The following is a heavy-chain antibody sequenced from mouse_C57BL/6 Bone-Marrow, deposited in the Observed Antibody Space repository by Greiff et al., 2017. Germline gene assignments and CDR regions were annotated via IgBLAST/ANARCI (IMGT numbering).Heavy chain of an antibody. D-gene: IGHD2-3*01. CDR2: IWSCGST. CDR3: ARRGGWLLPFAY. CDR1: GFSLTSYG. V-gene: IGHV2-2*01. J-gene: IGHJ3*01. Sequence: QVQLQQSGPGLVQPSQSLSITCTVSGFSLTSYGVHWVRQSPGKGLEWLGVIWSCGSTDYNAAFISRLSISKDNSKSQVFFKMNSLQADSTAIYYCARRGGWLLPFAYWGQGTLVTVSA.